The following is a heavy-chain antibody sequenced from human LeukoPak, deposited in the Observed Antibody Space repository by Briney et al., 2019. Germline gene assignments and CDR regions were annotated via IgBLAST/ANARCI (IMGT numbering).Heavy chain of an antibody. CDR1: GGSFSGYY. J-gene: IGHJ4*02. CDR2: INHSGST. D-gene: IGHD5-24*01. Sequence: SETLSLTCAVYGGSFSGYYWSWIRQPPGKGLKWMGEINHSGSTNYNPSLKSRVTISLDTSRNQFSLRLSSVTAADTAVYYCARSRDAFGGVVSIWLYWGQGTLVTVSS. CDR3: ARSRDAFGGVVSIWLY. V-gene: IGHV4-34*01.